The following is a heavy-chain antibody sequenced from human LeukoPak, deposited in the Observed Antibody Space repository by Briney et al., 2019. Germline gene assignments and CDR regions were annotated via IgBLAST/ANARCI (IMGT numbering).Heavy chain of an antibody. Sequence: PGGSLRLSCAASGFTFSSYWMSWARQAPGKGLEWVANIKQDGSEKYYVDSVKGRFTISRDNAKNSLYLQMNSLRAEDTAVYYCARGVTYGQLVGGFDYWGQGTLVTVSS. CDR2: IKQDGSEK. D-gene: IGHD6-6*01. V-gene: IGHV3-7*01. CDR3: ARGVTYGQLVGGFDY. CDR1: GFTFSSYW. J-gene: IGHJ4*02.